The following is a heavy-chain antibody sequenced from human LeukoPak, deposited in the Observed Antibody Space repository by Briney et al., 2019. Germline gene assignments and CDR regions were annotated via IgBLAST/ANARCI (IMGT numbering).Heavy chain of an antibody. CDR1: GFTFSSYS. CDR2: ISSSSSTI. Sequence: PGGSLRLSCAASGFTFSSYSMNWVRQAPGKGLEWVSYISSSSSTIYYADSVKGRFTISRDNAKNSLYLQMNSLRAEDTAVYYCAKGGGSVAARRQGGYYFDYWGQGTLVTVSS. J-gene: IGHJ4*02. CDR3: AKGGGSVAARRQGGYYFDY. D-gene: IGHD6-6*01. V-gene: IGHV3-48*04.